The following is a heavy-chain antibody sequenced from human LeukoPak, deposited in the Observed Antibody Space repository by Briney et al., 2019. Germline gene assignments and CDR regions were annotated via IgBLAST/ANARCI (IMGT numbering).Heavy chain of an antibody. Sequence: GGSLRLSCAASGFTFDDYAMHWVRQAPGKGLEWVSLNSGDGGSTYYADSVKGRFTISRDNSKNSLYLQMNSLRTEDTALYYCAKDGGYSYGYPIDYWGQGTLVTVSS. CDR3: AKDGGYSYGYPIDY. D-gene: IGHD5-18*01. V-gene: IGHV3-43*02. J-gene: IGHJ4*02. CDR1: GFTFDDYA. CDR2: NSGDGGST.